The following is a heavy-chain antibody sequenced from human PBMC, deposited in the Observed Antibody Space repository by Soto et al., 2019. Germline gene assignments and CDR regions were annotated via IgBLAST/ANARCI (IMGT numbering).Heavy chain of an antibody. CDR2: ISWNSGSI. Sequence: EVQLVESGGGWVQPGRSLRLSCAASGFTFDDYAMHWVRQAPGKGLEWVLGISWNSGSIGYADSVKGRFTISRDNAQNSLYLQMNSLRAEDTALYYCAKDRAGHYYYGMDVWVQGTTVTVSS. V-gene: IGHV3-9*01. J-gene: IGHJ6*02. CDR1: GFTFDDYA. CDR3: AKDRAGHYYYGMDV.